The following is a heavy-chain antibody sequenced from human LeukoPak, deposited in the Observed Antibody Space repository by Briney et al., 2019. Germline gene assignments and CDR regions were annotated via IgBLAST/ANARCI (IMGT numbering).Heavy chain of an antibody. V-gene: IGHV3-48*03. Sequence: GGSLRLSCAASGFAFSSYEMNWVRQAPGKGLEWVSYISSSGSTIYYTDSVKGRFTISRDNAKNSLYLQMNSLRAEDTAVYYCAALILTGYYTHFDYWGQGTLVTVSS. CDR2: ISSSGSTI. J-gene: IGHJ4*02. CDR3: AALILTGYYTHFDY. CDR1: GFAFSSYE. D-gene: IGHD3-9*01.